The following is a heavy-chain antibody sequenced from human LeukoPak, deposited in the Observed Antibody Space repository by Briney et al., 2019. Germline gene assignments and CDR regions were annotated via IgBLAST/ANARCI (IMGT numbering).Heavy chain of an antibody. V-gene: IGHV4-61*02. CDR1: GGSISSGSYY. Sequence: SETLSLTCTVSGGSISSGSYYWSWIRQPAGKGLEWIGRIYTSGSTNYNPSLKSRVTISVDTSKNQFSLKLSSVTAADTAVYYCARDKGVFEFDYWGQGTLVTVSS. J-gene: IGHJ4*02. D-gene: IGHD6-13*01. CDR3: ARDKGVFEFDY. CDR2: IYTSGST.